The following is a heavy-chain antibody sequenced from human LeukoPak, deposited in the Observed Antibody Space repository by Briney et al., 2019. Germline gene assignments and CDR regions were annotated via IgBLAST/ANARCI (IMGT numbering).Heavy chain of an antibody. CDR2: IYYSGST. CDR1: GGSISSSSYY. D-gene: IGHD7-27*01. J-gene: IGHJ2*01. V-gene: IGHV4-39*07. CDR3: ARGISLWDWYFDL. Sequence: SETLSLTCTVSGGSISSSSYYWGWIRQPPGKGLEWIGSIYYSGSTYYNPSLKSRVTISVDTSKNQFSLKLSSVTAADTAVYYCARGISLWDWYFDLWGRGTLVTVSS.